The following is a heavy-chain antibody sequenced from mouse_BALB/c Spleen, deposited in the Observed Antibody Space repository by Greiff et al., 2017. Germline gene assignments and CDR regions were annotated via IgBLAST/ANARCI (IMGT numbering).Heavy chain of an antibody. D-gene: IGHD2-1*01. Sequence: VQLQQSGPELVKPGASVKMSCKASGYTFTSYVMHWVKQKPGQGLEWIGYINPYNDGTKYNEKFKGKATLTSDKSSSTAYMELSSLTSEDSAVYYCARSYGNYAMDDWGQGTSVTVSS. CDR1: GYTFTSYV. CDR3: ARSYGNYAMDD. V-gene: IGHV1-14*01. CDR2: INPYNDGT. J-gene: IGHJ4*01.